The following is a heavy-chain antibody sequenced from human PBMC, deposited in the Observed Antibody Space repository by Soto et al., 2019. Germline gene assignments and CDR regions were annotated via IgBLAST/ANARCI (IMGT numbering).Heavy chain of an antibody. J-gene: IGHJ6*02. V-gene: IGHV1-8*01. CDR3: ARGGAGYFDWFPYGMEV. CDR1: GYTFTSYD. D-gene: IGHD3-9*01. CDR2: MNPNSGNT. Sequence: ASVKVSCKASGYTFTSYDINWVRQATGQGLEWMGWMNPNSGNTGYVQKFQGRVTMTRNTSISTAYMELSSLRSEDTAVYYCARGGAGYFDWFPYGMEVWGQGTTVTVSS.